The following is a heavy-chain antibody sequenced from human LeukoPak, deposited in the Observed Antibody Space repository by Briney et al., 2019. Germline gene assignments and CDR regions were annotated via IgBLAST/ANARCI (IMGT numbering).Heavy chain of an antibody. Sequence: PGGSLRLSCAASGFTFSSYEMNWVSQAPGKGLEWVSYISSSGSTIYYTDSVKGRFTISRDNAKNSLYLQMNSLRAEDTSVYYCARDRSDILVDYYYGMDVWGQGTTVTVSS. D-gene: IGHD3-9*01. J-gene: IGHJ6*02. V-gene: IGHV3-48*03. CDR2: ISSSGSTI. CDR3: ARDRSDILVDYYYGMDV. CDR1: GFTFSSYE.